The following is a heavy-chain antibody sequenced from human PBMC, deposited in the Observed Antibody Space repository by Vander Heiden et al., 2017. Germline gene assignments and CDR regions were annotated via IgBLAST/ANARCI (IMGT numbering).Heavy chain of an antibody. CDR1: GFTFSSHG. CDR3: ARDYGDYFGGDY. CDR2: IWDDGSNK. J-gene: IGHJ4*02. D-gene: IGHD4-17*01. V-gene: IGHV3-33*01. Sequence: QVQLVESGGGVVQPGRSLRLSCAASGFTFSSHGMHWVRQAPGKGLEWVAVIWDDGSNKYYADSVKGRFTISRDNSKNTLYLQMNSLRAEDTAVYYCARDYGDYFGGDYWGQGTLVTVSS.